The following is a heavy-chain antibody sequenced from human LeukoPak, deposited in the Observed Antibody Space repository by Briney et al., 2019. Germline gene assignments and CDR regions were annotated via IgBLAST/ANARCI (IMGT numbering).Heavy chain of an antibody. CDR2: ININSGGT. CDR3: ARLTYYYDSSGYYCDAFDI. V-gene: IGHV1-2*02. CDR1: GYTFTGYY. D-gene: IGHD3-22*01. J-gene: IGHJ3*02. Sequence: AAVKVSCKASGYTFTGYYMHWVRQAPGQGLEWMGWININSGGTNYAQKFQGRVTMTRDTSISTAYMELSRLRSDDTAVYYCARLTYYYDSSGYYCDAFDIWGQGTMVTVPS.